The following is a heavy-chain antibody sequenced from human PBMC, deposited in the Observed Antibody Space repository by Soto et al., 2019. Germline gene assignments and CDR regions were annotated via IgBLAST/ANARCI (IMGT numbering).Heavy chain of an antibody. V-gene: IGHV1-18*01. CDR1: GDTFTSYG. CDR3: ARGESCSSTSCYYWFDP. J-gene: IGHJ5*02. D-gene: IGHD2-2*01. Sequence: ASVKVSCKASGDTFTSYGISWVRQAPGQGLEWMGWISAYNGNTNYAQKLQGRVTMTTDTSTSTAYMELRSLRSDDTAVYYCARGESCSSTSCYYWFDPWGQGTLVTVSS. CDR2: ISAYNGNT.